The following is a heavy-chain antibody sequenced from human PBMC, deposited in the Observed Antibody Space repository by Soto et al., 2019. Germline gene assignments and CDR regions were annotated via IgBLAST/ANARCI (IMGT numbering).Heavy chain of an antibody. CDR1: GFTFSTYA. D-gene: IGHD3-3*01. CDR3: AKTWSGSNFDN. V-gene: IGHV3-23*01. J-gene: IGHJ4*02. CDR2: INSGGGST. Sequence: PGGSLRLSCVASGFTFSTYAMNWLRQAPGKGLEWVSTINSGGGSTYYADSVKGRFTISRDNSKNTLYLQMISLTAEDTAVYYCAKTWSGSNFDNWGQGTLVTVSS.